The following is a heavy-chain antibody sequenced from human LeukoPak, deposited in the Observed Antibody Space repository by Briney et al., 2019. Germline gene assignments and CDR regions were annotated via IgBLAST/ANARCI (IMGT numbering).Heavy chain of an antibody. CDR2: ISYDGSNK. V-gene: IGHV3-30*04. Sequence: GGSLRLSCAASGFTFSRYAFHWVRQAPGKGLEWVAVISYDGSNKYYADSVKGRFTISRDNSRNMLYLQMNSLRAEDTAVYYSTRDWNDLDYWGQGTLVTVSS. J-gene: IGHJ4*02. CDR1: GFTFSRYA. CDR3: TRDWNDLDY. D-gene: IGHD1-1*01.